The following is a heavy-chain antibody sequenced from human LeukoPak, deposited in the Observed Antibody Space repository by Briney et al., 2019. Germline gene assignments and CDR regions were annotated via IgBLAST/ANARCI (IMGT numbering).Heavy chain of an antibody. CDR1: GGSISSYY. J-gene: IGHJ6*02. V-gene: IGHV4-59*08. CDR2: IYYSGST. D-gene: IGHD4-23*01. Sequence: KPSETLSLTCTVSGGSISSYYWSWIRQHPGKGLEWIGYIYYSGSTNYNPSLKSRVTISVDTSKNQFSLKLSSVTAADTAVYYCARTYGGTPYYYGMDVWGQGTTVTVSS. CDR3: ARTYGGTPYYYGMDV.